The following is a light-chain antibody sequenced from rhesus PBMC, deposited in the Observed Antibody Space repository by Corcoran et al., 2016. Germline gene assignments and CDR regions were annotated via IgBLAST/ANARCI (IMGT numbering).Light chain of an antibody. Sequence: EIVMTQSPANLSLSPGERATLSCRARQRVSSNLAWSQQKPGQAPRLRIYYASNRYTGSPDRVSGSGSGTDFTLTISSLGPEYIGVYYCQQYTNWNSFGQGTKVEIK. J-gene: IGKJ2*01. CDR2: YAS. CDR3: QQYTNWNS. V-gene: IGKV3-35*01. CDR1: QRVSSN.